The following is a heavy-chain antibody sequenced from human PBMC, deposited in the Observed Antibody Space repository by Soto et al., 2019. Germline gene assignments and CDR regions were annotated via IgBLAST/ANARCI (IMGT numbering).Heavy chain of an antibody. J-gene: IGHJ4*02. CDR2: ISGSGDST. CDR1: GFTFSSYA. CDR3: AKDSRKWDTAMSFDC. V-gene: IGHV3-23*01. D-gene: IGHD5-18*01. Sequence: EVQLLESGGGLVQPGGSLRLSCAASGFTFSSYAMSWVRQAPGKGLEWVSAISGSGDSTYYADSVKGRFTISRDNSKNTLSLQMNSLRADDTAVYYCAKDSRKWDTAMSFDCWGQGTLVTVSS.